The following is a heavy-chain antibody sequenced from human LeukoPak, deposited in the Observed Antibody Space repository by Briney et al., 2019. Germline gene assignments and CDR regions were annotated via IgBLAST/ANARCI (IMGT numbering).Heavy chain of an antibody. CDR2: RHDSGSS. CDR1: GGSISSHY. D-gene: IGHD3-10*01. J-gene: IGHJ5*01. Sequence: SETLSLTCSVSGGSISSHYWIWFRQPPGKGLEWIGHRHDSGSSNYNPSLKSQVTISIDTSKNQFSLILNSVTAADTADYYCARAPVVRGVFGWFDFWGQGLLVTVSS. CDR3: ARAPVVRGVFGWFDF. V-gene: IGHV4-59*11.